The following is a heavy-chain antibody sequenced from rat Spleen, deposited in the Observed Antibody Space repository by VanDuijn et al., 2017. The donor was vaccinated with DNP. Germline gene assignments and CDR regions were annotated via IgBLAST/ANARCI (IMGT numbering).Heavy chain of an antibody. D-gene: IGHD1-6*01. CDR3: TRQSARYGLWGYFDY. V-gene: IGHV5-7*01. CDR1: GFTFRDYN. J-gene: IGHJ2*01. Sequence: EVQLVESGGGLVQPGRSLKVSCEVSGFTFRDYNMAWVRQAPKKGLEWVTTILYDGSNTYYRASVKGRFIISRDNARGTLYLQMDSRRSEDTATYYCTRQSARYGLWGYFDYWGQGVMVTVSS. CDR2: ILYDGSNT.